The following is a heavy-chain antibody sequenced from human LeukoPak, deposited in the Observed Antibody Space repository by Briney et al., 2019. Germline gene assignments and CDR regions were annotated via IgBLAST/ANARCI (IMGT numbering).Heavy chain of an antibody. CDR1: GFTFSSYW. J-gene: IGHJ4*02. V-gene: IGHV3-7*01. D-gene: IGHD1-26*01. CDR2: IKQDGSEK. CDR3: ARDGRAYRTEGADY. Sequence: GGSLRLSCAASGFTFSSYWMSWVRQAPGKGLEWVANIKQDGSEKYYVDSVKGRFTISRDNAKNSLYLQMNSLRAEDTAVYYCARDGRAYRTEGADYWGQGTLVTVSS.